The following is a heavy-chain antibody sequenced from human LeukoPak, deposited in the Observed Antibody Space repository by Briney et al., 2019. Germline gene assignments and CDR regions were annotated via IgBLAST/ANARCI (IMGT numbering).Heavy chain of an antibody. CDR2: ISYDGSNK. J-gene: IGHJ5*02. Sequence: GGSLRLSCAVSGFTLKSYAMHWVRQAPGKGLEWVAVISYDGSNKYYADSVKGRFTISRDNSKNTLYLQMNSLRAEDTAVYYCARGALLWFGELLYMGNWFDPWGQGTLVTVSS. V-gene: IGHV3-30*04. CDR3: ARGALLWFGELLYMGNWFDP. CDR1: GFTLKSYA. D-gene: IGHD3-10*01.